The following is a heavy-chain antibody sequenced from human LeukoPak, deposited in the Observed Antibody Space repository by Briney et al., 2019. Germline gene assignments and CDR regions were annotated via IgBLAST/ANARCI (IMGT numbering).Heavy chain of an antibody. D-gene: IGHD5-12*01. J-gene: IGHJ4*02. CDR1: GFTFSSYA. CDR2: ISYDGRNK. Sequence: PGRSLRLSCAASGFTFSSYALHWVRQAPAQGLEWVAVISYDGRNKYYAASVKGRFTISRDNSKNTLYLQMNSLRAEDTAVYYCARDRVSGFLDYWGQGTLVTVSS. V-gene: IGHV3-30*04. CDR3: ARDRVSGFLDY.